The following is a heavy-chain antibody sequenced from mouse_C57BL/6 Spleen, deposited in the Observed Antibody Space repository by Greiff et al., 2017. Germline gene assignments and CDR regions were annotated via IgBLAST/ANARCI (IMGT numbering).Heavy chain of an antibody. D-gene: IGHD2-5*01. J-gene: IGHJ4*01. CDR3: ARNKAYSKYYAMDY. V-gene: IGHV2-2*01. Sequence: QVQLQQSGPGLVQPSQSLSITCTVSGFSLTSYGVHWVRQSPGKGLEWLGVIWSGGSTDYNAAFISRLSISKDNSKSQVFFKMNSLQADDTAIYYCARNKAYSKYYAMDYWGQGTSVTVSS. CDR1: GFSLTSYG. CDR2: IWSGGST.